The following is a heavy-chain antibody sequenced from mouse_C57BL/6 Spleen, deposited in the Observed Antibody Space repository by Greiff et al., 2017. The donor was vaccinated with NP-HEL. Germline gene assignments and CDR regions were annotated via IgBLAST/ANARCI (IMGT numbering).Heavy chain of an antibody. J-gene: IGHJ4*01. D-gene: IGHD2-14*01. V-gene: IGHV1-80*01. CDR1: GYAFSSYW. CDR2: IYPGDGDT. Sequence: QVQLQQSGAELVKPGASVKISCKASGYAFSSYWMNWVKQRPGKGLEWIGQIYPGDGDTNYNGKFKGKATLTADNSSTTSYMQLRSLASEDSAVFFCARAYYRKGGAMDYWGQGTSVTVSS. CDR3: ARAYYRKGGAMDY.